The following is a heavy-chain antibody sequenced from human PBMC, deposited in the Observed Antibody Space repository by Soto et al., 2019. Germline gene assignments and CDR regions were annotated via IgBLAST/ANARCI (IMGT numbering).Heavy chain of an antibody. CDR3: AKSRDAYNFYFYSGMDV. CDR1: GFTFSNYG. Sequence: QVQLVESGGGVVQAGRSLRLSCAASGFTFSNYGMHWVRQTPGKGLEWVALILYDGSNKYYADSVKGRFTISRDNSKNTLYLQVSSLRAEDTAVYYCAKSRDAYNFYFYSGMDVWGQGNTVTVSS. V-gene: IGHV3-30*18. J-gene: IGHJ6*02. D-gene: IGHD2-2*01. CDR2: ILYDGSNK.